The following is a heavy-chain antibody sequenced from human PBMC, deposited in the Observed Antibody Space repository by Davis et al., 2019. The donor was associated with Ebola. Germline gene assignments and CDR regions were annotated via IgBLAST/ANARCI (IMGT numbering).Heavy chain of an antibody. Sequence: APVKVSCKASGYTFTSYDINWVRQATGQGLEWMGWMNPNSGNTGYAQKVQGRVTMTTDTSTSTAYLDLRSLKSDDTAVYYCARGTTVTTDPHYYYMDVWGKGTTVTVSS. CDR1: GYTFTSYD. CDR3: ARGTTVTTDPHYYYMDV. V-gene: IGHV1-8*01. CDR2: MNPNSGNT. J-gene: IGHJ6*03. D-gene: IGHD4-11*01.